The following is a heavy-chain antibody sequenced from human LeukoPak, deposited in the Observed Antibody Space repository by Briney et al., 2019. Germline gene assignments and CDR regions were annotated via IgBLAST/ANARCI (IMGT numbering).Heavy chain of an antibody. CDR3: AKDRSIGTYYTFDH. V-gene: IGHV3-21*04. D-gene: IGHD1-26*01. J-gene: IGHJ4*02. Sequence: GGSLRLSCAASGFTFSSYSMNWVRQAPGKGLEWVSSINSISTYIHYADSVKGRFTVSGDNSKNTLYLQMSSLTAADTAVYYCAKDRSIGTYYTFDHWGQGTLVTVSS. CDR2: INSISTYI. CDR1: GFTFSSYS.